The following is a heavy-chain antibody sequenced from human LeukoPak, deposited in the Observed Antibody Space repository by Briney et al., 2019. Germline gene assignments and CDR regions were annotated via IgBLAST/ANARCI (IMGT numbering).Heavy chain of an antibody. V-gene: IGHV4-34*01. Sequence: SETLSLTCAVSGGSFSDYYSSSIREPPGKGLEWIGEINHSGSTNYNPSLKSRVTISVDTSKNQFSLKLSSVTAADTAVYYCARGSQSRYSSSWLYWGQGTLVTVSS. CDR3: ARGSQSRYSSSWLY. CDR1: GGSFSDYY. D-gene: IGHD6-13*01. CDR2: INHSGST. J-gene: IGHJ4*02.